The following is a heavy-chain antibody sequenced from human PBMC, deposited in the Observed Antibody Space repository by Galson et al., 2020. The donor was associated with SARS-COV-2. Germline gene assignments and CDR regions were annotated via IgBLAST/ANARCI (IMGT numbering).Heavy chain of an antibody. V-gene: IGHV7-4-1*02. J-gene: IGHJ4*02. Sequence: ASVKVSCKASGYTFTSNAINWVRQAPGQGLEWMGWINTNTGNPTYAQGFTGRFVFSLDTSVSTAFLQISSLKAEDTAVYYCARDEGSSLGDFDYWGQGTLVTGSS. D-gene: IGHD6-13*01. CDR2: INTNTGNP. CDR3: ARDEGSSLGDFDY. CDR1: GYTFTSNA.